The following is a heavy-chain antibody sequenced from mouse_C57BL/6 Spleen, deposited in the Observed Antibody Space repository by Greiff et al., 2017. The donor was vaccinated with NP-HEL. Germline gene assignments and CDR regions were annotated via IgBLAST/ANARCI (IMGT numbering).Heavy chain of an antibody. CDR1: GFNIKDYY. J-gene: IGHJ4*01. CDR2: IDPEDGET. Sequence: EVQLQQSGAELVKPGASVKLSCTASGFNIKDYYMHWVKQRTEQGLEWIGRIDPEDGETTYAPRFQGKATITADTSSTTAYLQLSSLTSEDTAVYYCALLWLRRGNYYAMDYWGQGTSVTVSS. D-gene: IGHD2-2*01. V-gene: IGHV14-2*01. CDR3: ALLWLRRGNYYAMDY.